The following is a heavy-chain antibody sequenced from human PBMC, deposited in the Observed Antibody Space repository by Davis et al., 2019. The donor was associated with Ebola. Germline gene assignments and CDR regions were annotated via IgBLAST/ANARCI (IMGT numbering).Heavy chain of an antibody. CDR3: AEGGTNNFLGAN. Sequence: GASLKISCAASGFTFSNYAMSWVRQAPGGGLEWVAGISVTGADIKYADSVRGRFSISRDDSKNTLYLQMDSLRAEDTAVFYCAEGGTNNFLGANWGQGTLVTVSS. D-gene: IGHD2-8*01. J-gene: IGHJ4*02. CDR2: ISVTGADI. CDR1: GFTFSNYA. V-gene: IGHV3-23*01.